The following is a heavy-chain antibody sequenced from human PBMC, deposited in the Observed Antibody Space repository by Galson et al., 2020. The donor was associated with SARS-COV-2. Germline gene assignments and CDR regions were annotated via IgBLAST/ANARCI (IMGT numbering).Heavy chain of an antibody. CDR2: ISYDGSNK. CDR1: GFTFSSYA. D-gene: IGHD1-26*01. CDR3: ARGYRGSYFDAFDI. V-gene: IGHV3-30-3*01. J-gene: IGHJ3*02. Sequence: GSLRLSCAASGFTFSSYAMHWVRQAPGKGLEWVAVISYDGSNKYYADSVKGRFTISRDNSKNTLYLQMNSLRAEDTAVYYCARGYRGSYFDAFDIWGQGTMVTVSS.